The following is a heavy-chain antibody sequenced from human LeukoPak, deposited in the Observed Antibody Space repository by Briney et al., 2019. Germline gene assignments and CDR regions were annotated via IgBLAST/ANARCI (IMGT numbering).Heavy chain of an antibody. CDR1: GGYISSSNW. Sequence: SETLSLTCAVSGGYISSSNWWTWVRQPPGKGLEWNGEIYHSGNTNYNPSLKSRVTISVDKSKNQFSLKLSSVTAADTAVYYCARVSLGYCTNGVCPPPDYWGQGTLVTVSS. CDR2: IYHSGNT. CDR3: ARVSLGYCTNGVCPPPDY. D-gene: IGHD2-8*01. J-gene: IGHJ4*02. V-gene: IGHV4-4*02.